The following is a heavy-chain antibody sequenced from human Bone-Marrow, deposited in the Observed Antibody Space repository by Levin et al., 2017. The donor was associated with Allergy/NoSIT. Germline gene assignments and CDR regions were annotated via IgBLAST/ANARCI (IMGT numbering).Heavy chain of an antibody. CDR2: IYRSRST. J-gene: IGHJ6*02. Sequence: GSLRLSCAVYGGSLSGYYWSWVRQPLGKGLEWIGEIYRSRSTNYKPSLQSRVTISVDTSKNQISLRLTSVTAADTAVYYCARGDYSDTLYRRGMDVWGQGTTVTVSS. V-gene: IGHV4-34*01. CDR1: GGSLSGYY. CDR3: ARGDYSDTLYRRGMDV. D-gene: IGHD3-3*01.